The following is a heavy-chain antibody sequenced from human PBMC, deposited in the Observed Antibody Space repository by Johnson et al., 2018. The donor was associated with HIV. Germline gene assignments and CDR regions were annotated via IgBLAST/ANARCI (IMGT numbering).Heavy chain of an antibody. CDR2: ISWNSGSI. CDR3: AKEIGQYYYESSGYAFDM. V-gene: IGHV3-9*01. J-gene: IGHJ3*02. CDR1: GFTFDDYA. D-gene: IGHD3-22*01. Sequence: VQLVESGGGLVQPGRSLRLSCVASGFTFDDYAMHWVRQAPGKGLEWVSGISWNSGSIGYADSVKGRFTISRDNSKNTLYLQMNSLRAEDTAVYYCAKEIGQYYYESSGYAFDMWGQGTMVTVSS.